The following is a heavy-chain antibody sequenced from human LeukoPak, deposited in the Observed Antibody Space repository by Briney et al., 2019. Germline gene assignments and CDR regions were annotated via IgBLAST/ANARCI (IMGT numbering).Heavy chain of an antibody. CDR2: ISAYNGIT. CDR3: ARVTGGSYYRGRFDY. CDR1: GYTFTGYG. J-gene: IGHJ4*02. Sequence: ASVKVSCKASGYTFTGYGISWVRQAPGQGLEWMGWISAYNGITNYAQKLQGRVTMTTDTSTSTAYMELRSLRSDDTAVYYCARVTGGSYYRGRFDYWGQGTLVTVSS. V-gene: IGHV1-18*01. D-gene: IGHD1-26*01.